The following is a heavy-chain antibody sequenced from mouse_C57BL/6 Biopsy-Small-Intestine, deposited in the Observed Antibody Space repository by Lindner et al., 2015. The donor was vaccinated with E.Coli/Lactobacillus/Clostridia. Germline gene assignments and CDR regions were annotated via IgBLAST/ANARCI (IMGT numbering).Heavy chain of an antibody. CDR3: ARGDYGRASYFDC. J-gene: IGHJ2*01. Sequence: VQLQESGAELVKPGASVKISCKASGYAFSRYWMNWVKQRPGKGLEWIGQIYPGDGDTNYNGKFKGKATLTADKSSSTAYMQLSSLTSEDPVVYFCARGDYGRASYFDCWGQGTTLTVSS. CDR1: GYAFSRYW. CDR2: IYPGDGDT. D-gene: IGHD2-1*01. V-gene: IGHV1-80*01.